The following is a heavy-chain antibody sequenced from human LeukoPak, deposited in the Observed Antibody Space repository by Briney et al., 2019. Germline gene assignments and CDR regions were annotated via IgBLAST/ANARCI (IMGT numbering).Heavy chain of an antibody. CDR3: ARSVVTLYWYFDL. J-gene: IGHJ2*01. CDR2: IYFSGST. Sequence: SETLSLTCTVSGDSVSSGSYYWNWIRQPPGKGLEWIGYIYFSGSTNYNPSLKSRVTISLDTSKNQFSLKLSSVTTADTAVYYCARSVVTLYWYFDLWGRRTLVTVSS. V-gene: IGHV4-61*01. D-gene: IGHD4-23*01. CDR1: GDSVSSGSYY.